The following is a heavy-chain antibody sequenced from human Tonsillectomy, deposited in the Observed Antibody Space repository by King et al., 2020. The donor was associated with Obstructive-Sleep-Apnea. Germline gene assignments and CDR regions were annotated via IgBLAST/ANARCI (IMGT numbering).Heavy chain of an antibody. CDR3: ARDPSSARKLLPLDY. Sequence: VQLVESGGGLVKPGGSLRLSCAASGFTFSSYSMNWVRQAPGKGLEWVSSISSSSSYISYADSVKGRFSISRDNAKNSLYLQMNSLRAEDTAGYYCARDPSSARKLLPLDYWGQGTLVTVSS. CDR1: GFTFSSYS. J-gene: IGHJ4*02. CDR2: ISSSSSYI. D-gene: IGHD1-26*01. V-gene: IGHV3-21*01.